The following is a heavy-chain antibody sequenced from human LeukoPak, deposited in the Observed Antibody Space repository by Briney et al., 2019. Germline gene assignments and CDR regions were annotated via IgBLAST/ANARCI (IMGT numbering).Heavy chain of an antibody. Sequence: GGSLRLSCAASGFTFSDYYMTWIRQGPGKGLEWVSYISHSGSTIYYADSVKGRFTISRDNAKNALYLQMNSLRAEDTAVYYCASDTTYSSGWYRYYYYYYMDVWGKGTTVTVSS. V-gene: IGHV3-11*04. CDR3: ASDTTYSSGWYRYYYYYYMDV. CDR2: ISHSGSTI. D-gene: IGHD6-19*01. J-gene: IGHJ6*03. CDR1: GFTFSDYY.